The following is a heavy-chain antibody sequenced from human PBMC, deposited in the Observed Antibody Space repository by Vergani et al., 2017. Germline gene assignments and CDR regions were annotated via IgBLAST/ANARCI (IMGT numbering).Heavy chain of an antibody. D-gene: IGHD2-8*01. CDR1: GFTFSSYG. CDR2: IGYDGSNK. V-gene: IGHV3-33*01. Sequence: QVQLVESGGGVVQPGRSLRLSCAASGFTFSSYGMHWVRQAPGKGLEWVAVIGYDGSNKYYADSVKGRFTTSRDNSKNTLYLQMNSLRAEDTSVYYCARDRMLGRYFDYGSQGTLVTVSS. J-gene: IGHJ4*02. CDR3: ARDRMLGRYFDY.